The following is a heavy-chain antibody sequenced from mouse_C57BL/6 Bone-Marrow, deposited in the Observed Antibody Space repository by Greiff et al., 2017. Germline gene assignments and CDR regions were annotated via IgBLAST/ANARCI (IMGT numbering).Heavy chain of an antibody. Sequence: VQLQQSGAELVRPGTSVTVSCKASGYAFTNYLIEWVKQRPGQGLEWIGVINPGSGGTIYNEKFKGKATLTADQSSSTAYMQLSSLTSEDSAVYFCARSKNWDSWFAYWGQGTLVTVSA. CDR3: ARSKNWDSWFAY. CDR2: INPGSGGT. D-gene: IGHD4-1*01. CDR1: GYAFTNYL. V-gene: IGHV1-54*01. J-gene: IGHJ3*01.